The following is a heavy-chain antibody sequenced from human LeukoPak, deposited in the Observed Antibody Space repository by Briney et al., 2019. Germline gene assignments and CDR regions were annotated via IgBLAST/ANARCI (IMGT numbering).Heavy chain of an antibody. Sequence: GSSVKVSCKASGDTFSNYAISWVRQAPGQGLEWMGGIIPIFGTANYAQKLQGRVTMTTDTSTSTAYMELRCLRSDDTAVYYCASGSGSGVYNWFDPWGQGTLVTVSS. V-gene: IGHV1-69*05. J-gene: IGHJ5*02. D-gene: IGHD7-27*01. CDR2: IIPIFGTA. CDR3: ASGSGSGVYNWFDP. CDR1: GDTFSNYA.